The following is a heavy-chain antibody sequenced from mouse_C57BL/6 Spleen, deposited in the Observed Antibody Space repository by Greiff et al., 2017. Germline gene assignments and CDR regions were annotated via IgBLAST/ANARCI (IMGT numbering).Heavy chain of an antibody. CDR3: ARWELRLYAMDY. CDR1: GYAFSSSW. D-gene: IGHD2-12*01. Sequence: QVQLQQSGPELVKPGASVKISCKASGYAFSSSWMNWVKQRPGKGLEWIGRIYPGDGDTNYNGKFKGKATLTADKSSSTAYMQLSSLTSEDSAVYCCARWELRLYAMDYWGDGTSVTVSS. V-gene: IGHV1-82*01. J-gene: IGHJ4*01. CDR2: IYPGDGDT.